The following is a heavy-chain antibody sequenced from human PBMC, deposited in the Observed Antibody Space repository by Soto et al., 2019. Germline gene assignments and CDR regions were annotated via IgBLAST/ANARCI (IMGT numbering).Heavy chain of an antibody. CDR3: ARKLDFWSGYYRSYYYYMDV. D-gene: IGHD3-3*01. V-gene: IGHV1-8*01. CDR1: GYTFTSYD. Sequence: QVQLVQSGAEVKKPGASVKVSCKASGYTFTSYDINWVRQATGQGLEWMGWMNPNSGNTGYAQKFQGRVTMTRNTYRSIAYMELSSLRSEDTTVYYCARKLDFWSGYYRSYYYYMDVWGKGTTVTVSS. J-gene: IGHJ6*03. CDR2: MNPNSGNT.